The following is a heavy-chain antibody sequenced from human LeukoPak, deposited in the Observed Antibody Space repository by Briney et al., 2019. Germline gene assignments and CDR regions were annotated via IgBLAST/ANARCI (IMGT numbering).Heavy chain of an antibody. CDR2: IIPIFGTA. V-gene: IGHV1-69*05. J-gene: IGHJ4*02. Sequence: SVKVSCKASGGSFSSYAISWVRQAPGQGLEWMGGIIPIFGTANYAQKFQGRVTITTDESTSTAYMELSSLRSEDTAVYYCARVELRQYYFDYWGQGTLVTVSS. CDR1: GGSFSSYA. D-gene: IGHD1-7*01. CDR3: ARVELRQYYFDY.